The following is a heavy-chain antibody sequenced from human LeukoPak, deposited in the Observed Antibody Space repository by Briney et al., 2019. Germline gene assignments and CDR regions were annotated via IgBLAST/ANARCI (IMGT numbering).Heavy chain of an antibody. CDR3: AKGHVDTAMVSDY. CDR1: GFTFSSYA. CDR2: ISYDGSNK. V-gene: IGHV3-30*04. J-gene: IGHJ4*02. D-gene: IGHD5-18*01. Sequence: GGSLRLSCAASGFTFSSYAMHWVRQAPGKGLEWVAVISYDGSNKYYADSVKGRFTISRDNSKNTLYLQMNSLRAEDTAVYYCAKGHVDTAMVSDYWGQGTLVTVSS.